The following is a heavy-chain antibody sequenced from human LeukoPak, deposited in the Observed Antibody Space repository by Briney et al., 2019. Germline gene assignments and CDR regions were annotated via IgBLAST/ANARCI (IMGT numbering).Heavy chain of an antibody. CDR1: GLTFSSNG. D-gene: IGHD3-10*01. J-gene: IGHJ4*02. CDR2: ISYDGSNK. V-gene: IGHV3-30*18. CDR3: AKDRGIISDY. Sequence: GGSLRLSCAASGLTFSSNGMHWVRQAPGKGLEWVAVISYDGSNKYYADSVKGRFTISRDNSKNTLYLQMNSLRAEDTALYYCAKDRGIISDYWGQGILVTVSS.